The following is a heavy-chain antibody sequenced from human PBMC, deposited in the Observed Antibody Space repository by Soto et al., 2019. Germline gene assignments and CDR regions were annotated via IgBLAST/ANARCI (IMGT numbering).Heavy chain of an antibody. CDR3: ARDRYDTTNGYHLEADY. J-gene: IGHJ4*02. CDR2: ISGPNGNT. CDR1: DFSSLSYG. Sequence: QVQLVQSGAEVKKPGASVKVSCKASDFSSLSYGFSWVRQAPGEGLEWMGCISGPNGNTNYALKFQGRVTMTTDTSTSTGYMELRSLRFDDTAVYYCARDRYDTTNGYHLEADYWGQGTLVTVSS. V-gene: IGHV1-18*01. D-gene: IGHD2-8*01.